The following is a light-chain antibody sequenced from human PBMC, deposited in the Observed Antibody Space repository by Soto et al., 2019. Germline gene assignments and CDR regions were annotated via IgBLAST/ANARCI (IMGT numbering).Light chain of an antibody. J-gene: IGLJ2*01. CDR2: EVS. CDR3: SSFAGSRNVNV. Sequence: QSALTQPPSASRSPGQSVTISCTGASSDVGGYNFVSWYQHHPGKAPKVIIYEVSKRPSGVPDRFSGSKSGNTASLTVSGLQAEDEAVYYCSSFAGSRNVNVFGGGTKLTVL. V-gene: IGLV2-8*01. CDR1: SSDVGGYNF.